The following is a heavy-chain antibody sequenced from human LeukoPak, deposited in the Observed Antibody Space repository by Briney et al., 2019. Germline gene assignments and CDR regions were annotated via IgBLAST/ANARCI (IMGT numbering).Heavy chain of an antibody. CDR3: AKDYCRDGNCPFPFLDS. CDR2: ITGTGGR. Sequence: PGGSLRLSCAVSGFTLTNHGVSWVRQAPGKGLEWVSIITGTGGRYYGDSVKGRFILSSDNSKNTVYMQMSSLRAEDTATYYCAKDYCRDGNCPFPFLDSWGQGTLVTVSS. D-gene: IGHD2-15*01. J-gene: IGHJ4*02. V-gene: IGHV3-23*01. CDR1: GFTLTNHG.